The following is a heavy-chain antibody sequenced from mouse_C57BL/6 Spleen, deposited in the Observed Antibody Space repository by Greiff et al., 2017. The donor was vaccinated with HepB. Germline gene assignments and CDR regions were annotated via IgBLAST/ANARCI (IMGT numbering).Heavy chain of an antibody. Sequence: VKLQESGAELVRPGASVTLSCKASGYTFTDYEMHWVKQTPVHGLEWIGAIDPETGGTAYNQKFKGKAILTADKSSSTAYMELRSLTSEDSAVYYCTSSYGYDGAWFAYWGQGTLVTVSA. J-gene: IGHJ3*01. CDR3: TSSYGYDGAWFAY. V-gene: IGHV1-15*01. D-gene: IGHD2-2*01. CDR1: GYTFTDYE. CDR2: IDPETGGT.